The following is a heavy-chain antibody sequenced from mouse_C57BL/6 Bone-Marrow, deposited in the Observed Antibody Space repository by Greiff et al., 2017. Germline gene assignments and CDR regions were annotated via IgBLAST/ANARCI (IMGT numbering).Heavy chain of an antibody. J-gene: IGHJ1*03. V-gene: IGHV1-52*01. CDR2: IDPSDSET. Sequence: QVQLKQPGAELVRPGSSVKLSCKASGYTFTSYWMHWVKQRPIQGLEWIGNIDPSDSETHYNQKFKDKATLTVDKSSSTASMQLSSLTSEDSAVSYCARGDGACWGKGTTVTVSA. CDR3: ARGDGAC. CDR1: GYTFTSYW. D-gene: IGHD1-1*02.